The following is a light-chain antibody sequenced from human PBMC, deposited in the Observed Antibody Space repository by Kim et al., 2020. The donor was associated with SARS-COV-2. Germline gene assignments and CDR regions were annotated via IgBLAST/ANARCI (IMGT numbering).Light chain of an antibody. CDR3: QHYNNWLT. CDR1: QSVSSSY. Sequence: EIVLTQSTGTLSLSPGERATFSCRASQSVSSSYLAWYQQKPGQAPRLLIYGASTRATGIPARFSGSGSGTEFTLTISSLQSEDFAVYYCQHYNNWLTFGGGTKVDIK. CDR2: GAS. V-gene: IGKV3-15*01. J-gene: IGKJ4*01.